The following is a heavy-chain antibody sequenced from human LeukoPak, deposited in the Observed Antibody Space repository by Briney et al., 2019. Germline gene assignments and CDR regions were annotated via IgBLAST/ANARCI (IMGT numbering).Heavy chain of an antibody. CDR3: ARGRDGYNLRTYFDY. CDR1: GYTFTSYY. Sequence: ASVKDSCKASGYTFTSYYMHWVRQAPGQGLEWMGIINPSGGSTSYAQKFQGRVTMTRDTSTSTVYMELSSLRSEDTAVYYCARGRDGYNLRTYFDYWGQGTLVTVSS. D-gene: IGHD5-24*01. V-gene: IGHV1-46*01. CDR2: INPSGGST. J-gene: IGHJ4*02.